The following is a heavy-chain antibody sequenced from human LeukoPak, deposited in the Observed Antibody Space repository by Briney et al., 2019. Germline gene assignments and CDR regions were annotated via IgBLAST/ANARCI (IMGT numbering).Heavy chain of an antibody. D-gene: IGHD6-6*01. J-gene: IGHJ4*02. CDR1: GDSVSSNSAA. V-gene: IGHV6-1*01. CDR2: TYYRSKWYN. Sequence: SQTLSLTCAISGDSVSSNSAAWNWIRQSPSRGLEWLGRTYYRSKWYNDYAASVKSRIIINPDTSKNQFSLQLNSVTAEDTAIYYCARYSSSPKDFDYWGLGTLVTVSS. CDR3: ARYSSSPKDFDY.